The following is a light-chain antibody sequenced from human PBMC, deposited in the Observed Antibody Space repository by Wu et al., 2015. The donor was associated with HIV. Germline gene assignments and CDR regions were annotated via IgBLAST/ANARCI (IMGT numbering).Light chain of an antibody. CDR1: QSISTF. CDR3: QQSYTVPVT. CDR2: ATS. V-gene: IGKV1-39*01. J-gene: IGKJ4*01. Sequence: DIQMTQSPSSLSASVGDRVTITCRTSQSISTFLNWYQQKPGKVPKLLIYATSTLQSGVPSRFSGSGFGTDFTLTISSLQREDFATYYCQQSYTVPVTFGGGTKVEIK.